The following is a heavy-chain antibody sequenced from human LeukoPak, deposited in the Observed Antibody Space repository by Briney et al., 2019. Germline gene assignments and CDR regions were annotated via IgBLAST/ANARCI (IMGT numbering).Heavy chain of an antibody. CDR1: GGSISSYY. Sequence: SETLSLTCTVSGGSISSYYWSWIRQPPGKGLEWIGYIYYSGSTYYNPSLKSRVTISVDTSKNQFSLKLSSVTAADTAVYYCARVLSDYDDLTLDYWGQGTLVTVSS. J-gene: IGHJ4*02. V-gene: IGHV4-59*12. D-gene: IGHD4-17*01. CDR2: IYYSGST. CDR3: ARVLSDYDDLTLDY.